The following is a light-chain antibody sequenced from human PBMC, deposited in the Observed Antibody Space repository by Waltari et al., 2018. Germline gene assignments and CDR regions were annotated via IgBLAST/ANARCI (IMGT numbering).Light chain of an antibody. J-gene: IGKJ2*01. CDR3: QQYFFTPYT. Sequence: DIQMTQSPSSLSASVGDRVTITCRASQGISNSLAWYQQKPGKAPKLLLSVASRLQSGVPSMFTGSGSGTDYTLTIISLQPEDFATYYCQQYFFTPYTFGQGTKLEI. CDR2: VAS. CDR1: QGISNS. V-gene: IGKV1-NL1*01.